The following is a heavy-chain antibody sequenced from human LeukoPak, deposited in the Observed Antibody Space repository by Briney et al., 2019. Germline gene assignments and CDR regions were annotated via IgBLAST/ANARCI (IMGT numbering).Heavy chain of an antibody. CDR2: INTNTGNP. J-gene: IGHJ4*02. D-gene: IGHD6-19*01. Sequence: ASVKVSCKASGYTFTSYAMNWVRQAPGQGLEWMGWINTNTGNPTYAQGFTGRFVSSLDTSVSTAYLQISSLKAEDTAVYYCARGILVSFDAGSSGWSNYWGQGTLVTVSS. CDR3: ARGILVSFDAGSSGWSNY. V-gene: IGHV7-4-1*02. CDR1: GYTFTSYA.